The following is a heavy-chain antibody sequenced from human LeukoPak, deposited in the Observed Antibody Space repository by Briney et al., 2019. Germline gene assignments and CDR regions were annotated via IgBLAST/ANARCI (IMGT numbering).Heavy chain of an antibody. CDR3: ARTYYDFWSGYYTDWFDP. Sequence: ASVKVSCKASGYTFTGYYMHRVRQAPGQGLEWMGRINPNSGGTNYAQKFQGRVTMTRDTSISTAYMELSRLRSDDTAVYYCARTYYDFWSGYYTDWFDPWGQGTLVTVSS. D-gene: IGHD3-3*01. CDR2: INPNSGGT. J-gene: IGHJ5*02. V-gene: IGHV1-2*06. CDR1: GYTFTGYY.